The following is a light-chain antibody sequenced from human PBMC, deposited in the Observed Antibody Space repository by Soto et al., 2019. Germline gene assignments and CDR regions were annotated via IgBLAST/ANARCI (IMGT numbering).Light chain of an antibody. CDR3: SSYAGSKNLM. J-gene: IGLJ3*02. CDR2: EVS. Sequence: QSALTQPPSASGSPGQSVAISCTGTSSDVGGYDYVSWYQQYPGKAPKLMIYEVSKRPSGVPDRFSGSKSGNTASLTVSGLQAEDEADYYCSSYAGSKNLMFGGGTKLTFL. CDR1: SSDVGGYDY. V-gene: IGLV2-8*01.